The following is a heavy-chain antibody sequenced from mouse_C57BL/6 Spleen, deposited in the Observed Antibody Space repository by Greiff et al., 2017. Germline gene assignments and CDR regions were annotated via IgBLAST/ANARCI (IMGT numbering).Heavy chain of an antibody. CDR1: GFTFSSYA. D-gene: IGHD2-10*02. V-gene: IGHV5-4*03. CDR2: ISDGGSYS. J-gene: IGHJ3*01. CDR3: ARYGNYVRFAY. Sequence: EVMLVESGGGLVKPGGSLKLSCAASGFTFSSYAMSWVRQTPEKRLEWVATISDGGSYSYYPDIVKGRFTIPRDNSKNNVYLEMSHLKSEDTAMYYCARYGNYVRFAYWGQGTLGTVSA.